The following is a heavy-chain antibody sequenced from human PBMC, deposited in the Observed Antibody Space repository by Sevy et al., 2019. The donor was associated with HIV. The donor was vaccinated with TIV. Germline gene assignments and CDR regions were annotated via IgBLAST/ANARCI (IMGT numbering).Heavy chain of an antibody. V-gene: IGHV3-7*01. CDR1: GFNFRNSW. CDR2: RKQDGYET. Sequence: GGSLRLSCATFGFNFRNSWMAWGRQPPGKGLEFLADRKQDGYETYYVDSVKGRFTISRDNAKNSLHLQMNSLIAEDXXXXXXXXXXXXXASVLDYWGQGTPVTVSS. CDR3: XXXXXXXASVLDY. D-gene: IGHD3-10*02. J-gene: IGHJ4*02.